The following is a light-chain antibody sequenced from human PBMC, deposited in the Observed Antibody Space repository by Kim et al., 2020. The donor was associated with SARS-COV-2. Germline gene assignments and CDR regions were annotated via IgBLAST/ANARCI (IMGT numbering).Light chain of an antibody. J-gene: IGKJ2*01. Sequence: DIQMTQSPSSLSASLGDRVTITCRASQSISSYFNWYQQKPGKAPKLLIYAAYSLQSGVPSRFSGSGSGTDFTLTITSLQPEDFATYYCQQSYSTPYTFGQGTKLEI. V-gene: IGKV1-39*01. CDR3: QQSYSTPYT. CDR1: QSISSY. CDR2: AAY.